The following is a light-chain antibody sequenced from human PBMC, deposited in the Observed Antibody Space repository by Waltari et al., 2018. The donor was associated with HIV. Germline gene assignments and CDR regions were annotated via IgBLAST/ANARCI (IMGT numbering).Light chain of an antibody. CDR3: SYTGTNSLH. Sequence: QSALTQPASVSGSPGQSLTISCTGASSDVGCYDCIPWYQQHPGKAPRLIIYEVTNRPAGVSNRFFGSKSANTASLTISGLHADDEADYYCSYTGTNSLHFGGGTKVTVL. CDR2: EVT. CDR1: SSDVGCYDC. V-gene: IGLV2-14*01. J-gene: IGLJ2*01.